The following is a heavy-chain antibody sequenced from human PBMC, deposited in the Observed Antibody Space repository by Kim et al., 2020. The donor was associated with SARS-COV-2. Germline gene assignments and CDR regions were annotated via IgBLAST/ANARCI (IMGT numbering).Heavy chain of an antibody. Sequence: RYNPSLQGQVTISADKSISTAYLQWSSLKASDTAIYYCARHQTGGDASDIWGQGTLVTVSS. V-gene: IGHV5-51*01. D-gene: IGHD3-16*01. CDR3: ARHQTGGDASDI. J-gene: IGHJ3*02.